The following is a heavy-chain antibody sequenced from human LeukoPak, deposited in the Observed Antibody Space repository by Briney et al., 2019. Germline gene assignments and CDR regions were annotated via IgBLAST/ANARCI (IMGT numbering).Heavy chain of an antibody. V-gene: IGHV3-30-3*01. J-gene: IGHJ4*02. CDR1: GFTFSSYA. Sequence: GRSLRLSCAASGFTFSSYAMHWVRQAPGKGLEWVAVKSYDGSNKYYADSVKGRFTISRDNSKNTLYLQMNSLRAEDTAVYYCAREWELTNFDYWGQGTLVTVSS. D-gene: IGHD1-26*01. CDR2: KSYDGSNK. CDR3: AREWELTNFDY.